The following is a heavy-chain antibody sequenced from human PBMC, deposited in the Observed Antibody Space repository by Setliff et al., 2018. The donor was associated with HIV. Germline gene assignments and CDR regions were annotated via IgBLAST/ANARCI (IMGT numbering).Heavy chain of an antibody. CDR2: INAGNGDT. CDR1: GDTFTTYA. CDR3: AIGSSNWPHRPNNYYFDY. Sequence: ASVKVSGKASGDTFTTYALHWVRQAPGQRLEWMGWINAGNGDTKSSQKFQGRVTITRDTSASTAYMELSSLRSEDTGVYYCAIGSSNWPHRPNNYYFDYWGQGTPVTVSS. V-gene: IGHV1-3*01. D-gene: IGHD6-13*01. J-gene: IGHJ4*02.